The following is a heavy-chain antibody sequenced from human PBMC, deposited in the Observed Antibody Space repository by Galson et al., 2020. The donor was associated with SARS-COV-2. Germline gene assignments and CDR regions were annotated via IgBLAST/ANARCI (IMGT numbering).Heavy chain of an antibody. D-gene: IGHD3-10*01. J-gene: IGHJ5*02. CDR2: IYYSGST. CDR1: GGTVSSGSYY. Sequence: SETLSLTCTVSGGTVSSGSYYWSWIRQPPGKGLEWIGYIYYSGSTNYNPSLKSRVTISVDTSKNQFSLKLSSVTAADTAVYYCAREGSNYYGSWSYSFNGWFDPWGQGTLVTVSS. V-gene: IGHV4-61*01. CDR3: AREGSNYYGSWSYSFNGWFDP.